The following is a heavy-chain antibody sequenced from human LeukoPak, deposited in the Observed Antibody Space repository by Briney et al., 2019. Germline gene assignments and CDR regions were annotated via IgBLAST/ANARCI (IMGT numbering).Heavy chain of an antibody. Sequence: SETLSLTCTVSGGSISSYYWTWIRQPPGKGLEWIGYIHYSGSTKYNPSLKSRVTISVDTSKNQFSLKLSSVTAADTAVYYCARWYSSGWAFDYWGQGTLVTVSS. CDR2: IHYSGST. CDR1: GGSISSYY. D-gene: IGHD6-19*01. V-gene: IGHV4-59*08. CDR3: ARWYSSGWAFDY. J-gene: IGHJ4*02.